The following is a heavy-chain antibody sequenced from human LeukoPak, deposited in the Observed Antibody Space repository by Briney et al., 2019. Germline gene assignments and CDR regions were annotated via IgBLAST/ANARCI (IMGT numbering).Heavy chain of an antibody. J-gene: IGHJ3*02. D-gene: IGHD3-22*01. CDR2: TSDKARGYTT. V-gene: IGHV3-72*01. CDR1: GVTLSDYY. CDR3: ARDWGEGDNSACAI. Sequence: GGSLRLSCAASGVTLSDYYMDWVRQAPGKGLEWVSRTSDKARGYTTQYDASVKGRYNISRNDSQTSVCLQMNDLKTQDTAVYFCARDWGEGDNSACAIWRQGTVVTVSS.